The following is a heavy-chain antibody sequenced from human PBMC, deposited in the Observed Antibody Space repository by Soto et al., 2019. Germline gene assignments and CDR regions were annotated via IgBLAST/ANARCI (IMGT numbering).Heavy chain of an antibody. CDR3: ARDRDGYNFLGHFDY. J-gene: IGHJ4*02. D-gene: IGHD5-12*01. CDR1: GGSFSGYY. CDR2: INHSGST. V-gene: IGHV4-34*01. Sequence: ASETLSLTCAVYGGSFSGYYWSWIRQPPGKGLEWIGEINHSGSTNYNPPLKSRVTISVDTSNNQFSLKLSSVTAADTDVYYCARDRDGYNFLGHFDYWGQGTLVTVSS.